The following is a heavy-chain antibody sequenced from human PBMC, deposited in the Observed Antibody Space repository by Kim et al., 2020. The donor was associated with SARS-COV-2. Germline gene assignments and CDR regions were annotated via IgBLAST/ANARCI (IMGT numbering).Heavy chain of an antibody. J-gene: IGHJ5*02. D-gene: IGHD6-13*01. CDR3: GRIAAAGLDP. V-gene: IGHV4-34*01. Sequence: SETLSLTCAVYGGSFSGYYWIWIRQPPGKGLEWIGEINHSGSTNYNPSLKSRVTISVDTSKNQFSLKLSSVTAADTAVYYCGRIAAAGLDPWGQGTLVTVSS. CDR1: GGSFSGYY. CDR2: INHSGST.